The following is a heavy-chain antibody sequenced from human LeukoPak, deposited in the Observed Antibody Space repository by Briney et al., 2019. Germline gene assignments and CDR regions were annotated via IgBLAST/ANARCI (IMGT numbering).Heavy chain of an antibody. D-gene: IGHD6-13*01. CDR2: IYSGGET. V-gene: IGHV3-66*01. CDR3: ATDREYSTSWYYLGY. CDR1: GLIVSSHY. J-gene: IGHJ4*02. Sequence: GGSLRLSCATSGLIVSSHYMSWVRQAPGKGLEWVSVIYSGGETYYADSVKGRFSTSRDESKNTLYLQMNSLRAEDTAVYYCATDREYSTSWYYLGYWGQGTLVAVSS.